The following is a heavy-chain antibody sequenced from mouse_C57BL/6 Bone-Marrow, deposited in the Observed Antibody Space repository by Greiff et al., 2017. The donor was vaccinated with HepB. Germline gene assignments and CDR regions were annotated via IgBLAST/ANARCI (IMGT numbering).Heavy chain of an antibody. CDR2: ISYDGSN. CDR1: GYSITSGYY. Sequence: EVQLQQSGPGLVKPSQSLSLTCSVTGYSITSGYYWNWIRQFPGNKLEWMGYISYDGSNNYNPSLKNRISITRDTSKNQFFLKLNSVTTEDTATYYCAREGGLRRGYYYAMDYWGQGTSVTVSS. V-gene: IGHV3-6*01. CDR3: AREGGLRRGYYYAMDY. D-gene: IGHD2-4*01. J-gene: IGHJ4*01.